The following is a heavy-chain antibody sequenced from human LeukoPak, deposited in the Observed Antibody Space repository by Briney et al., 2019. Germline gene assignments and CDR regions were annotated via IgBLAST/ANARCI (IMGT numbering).Heavy chain of an antibody. Sequence: GGSLRLSCAASGFTFSNAWMSWVRQAPGKGLEWVGRIKSKTDGGTTDYAAPVKGRFTTSRDDSKNTLYLQMNSLKTEDTAVYYCTTDNLPGYAFDIWGQGTMVTVSS. CDR1: GFTFSNAW. D-gene: IGHD1-14*01. V-gene: IGHV3-15*01. J-gene: IGHJ3*02. CDR3: TTDNLPGYAFDI. CDR2: IKSKTDGGTT.